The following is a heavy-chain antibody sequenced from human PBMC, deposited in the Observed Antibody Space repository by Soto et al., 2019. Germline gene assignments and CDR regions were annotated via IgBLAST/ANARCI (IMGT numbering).Heavy chain of an antibody. CDR3: AKDPYDCSGWGFFDY. Sequence: EVQLLESGGGLVQPGGSLRLSCAASGFTFSRYAMSWVRQGPGKGLEWVSVISDSGGGTYYADSMKGRFTISRDNSKNTLYLQMNSLRVEDTAVYYCAKDPYDCSGWGFFDYWGQGTLVTVSS. V-gene: IGHV3-23*01. J-gene: IGHJ4*02. CDR2: ISDSGGGT. D-gene: IGHD3-22*01. CDR1: GFTFSRYA.